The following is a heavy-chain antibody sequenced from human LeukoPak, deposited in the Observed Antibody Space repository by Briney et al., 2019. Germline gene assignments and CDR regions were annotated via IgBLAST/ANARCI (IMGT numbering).Heavy chain of an antibody. CDR3: ARDQGPTGVYWFDP. J-gene: IGHJ5*02. D-gene: IGHD2-8*01. CDR1: GGTFSSYA. V-gene: IGHV1-69*13. CDR2: IIPIFGTA. Sequence: ASVKVSCKASGGTFSSYAISWVRQAPGQGLEWMGGIIPIFGTANYAQKFQGRVTITADESTSTAYMELSSLRSEDTAVYYCARDQGPTGVYWFDPWGQGTLVTVSS.